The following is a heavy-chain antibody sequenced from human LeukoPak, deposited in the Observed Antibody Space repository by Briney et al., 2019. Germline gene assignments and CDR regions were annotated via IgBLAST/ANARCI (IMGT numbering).Heavy chain of an antibody. J-gene: IGHJ6*02. V-gene: IGHV4-31*03. CDR3: ARDRRYCSGGSCYSGAHYYYYGMDV. CDR2: IYYSGST. CDR1: GGSISSGGYY. D-gene: IGHD2-15*01. Sequence: KASETLSLTCTVSGGSISSGGYYWSWIRQHPGKGLEWIGYIYYSGSTYYNPSLKSRVTISVDTSKNQFSLKLSSVTAADTAMYYCARDRRYCSGGSCYSGAHYYYYGMDVWGQGTTVTVSS.